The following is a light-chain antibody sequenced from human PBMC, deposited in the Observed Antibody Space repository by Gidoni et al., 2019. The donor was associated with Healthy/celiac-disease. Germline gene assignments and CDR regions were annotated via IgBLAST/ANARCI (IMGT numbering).Light chain of an antibody. Sequence: GTISCSGSSSNIGNNYVSWYQQLPGTAPKFLIYDNNKRPSGIPDRFSGSKSGTSATLGITGLQTGDEADYYCGTWDSSLSAGVFGGGTKLTVL. CDR1: SSNIGNNY. CDR2: DNN. CDR3: GTWDSSLSAGV. J-gene: IGLJ3*02. V-gene: IGLV1-51*01.